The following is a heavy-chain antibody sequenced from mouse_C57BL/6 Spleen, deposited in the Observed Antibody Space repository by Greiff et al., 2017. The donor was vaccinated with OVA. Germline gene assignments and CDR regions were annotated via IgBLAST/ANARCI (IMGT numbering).Heavy chain of an antibody. J-gene: IGHJ2*01. V-gene: IGHV14-4*01. Sequence: VQLKQSGAELVRPGASVKLSCTASGFNIKDDYMHWVKQRPEQGLEWIGWIDPENGDTEYASKFQGKATITADTSSNTAYLQLSSLTSEDTAVYYCTTGRYGNWGQGTTLTVSS. D-gene: IGHD2-14*01. CDR2: IDPENGDT. CDR1: GFNIKDDY. CDR3: TTGRYGN.